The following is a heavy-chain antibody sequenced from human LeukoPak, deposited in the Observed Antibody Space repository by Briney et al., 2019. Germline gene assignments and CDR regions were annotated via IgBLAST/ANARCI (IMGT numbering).Heavy chain of an antibody. CDR1: GGSVSSGSYY. D-gene: IGHD5-12*01. J-gene: IGHJ4*02. V-gene: IGHV4-61*01. CDR2: INHSGST. Sequence: PSETLSLTCAVSGGSVSSGSYYWSWIRQPPGKGLEWIGEINHSGSTNYNPSLKSRVTISVDTSKNQFSLKLSSVTAADTAVYYCARGPLKWLRFGGVDYWGQGTLVTVSS. CDR3: ARGPLKWLRFGGVDY.